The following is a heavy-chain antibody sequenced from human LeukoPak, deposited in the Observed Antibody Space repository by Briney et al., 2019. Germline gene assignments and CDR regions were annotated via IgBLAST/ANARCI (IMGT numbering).Heavy chain of an antibody. J-gene: IGHJ3*02. CDR2: FDPEDGET. V-gene: IGHV1-24*01. D-gene: IGHD3-10*01. Sequence: ASVKVSCKVSGYTLTELSMHWVRQTPGKGLEWMGGFDPEDGETIYAQKFQGRVTMTEDTSTDTAYMELSSLRSEDTAVYYCATGPIGSTPLGYGSGSYSAFDIWGQGTMVTVSS. CDR3: ATGPIGSTPLGYGSGSYSAFDI. CDR1: GYTLTELS.